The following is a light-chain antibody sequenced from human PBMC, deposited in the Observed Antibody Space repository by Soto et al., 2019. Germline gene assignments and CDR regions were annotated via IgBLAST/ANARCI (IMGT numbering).Light chain of an antibody. CDR2: DVS. CDR3: SSYSTGGSYV. V-gene: IGLV2-14*03. CDR1: SSDVGGYNS. Sequence: QSALTQPASVSGSPGQSIAISCTGTSSDVGGYNSASWYQQHPGKAPKLLIYDVSNRPSGVSNRFSGSESGNTASLTISGLQAEDEADYYCSSYSTGGSYVFGTGTKVTVL. J-gene: IGLJ1*01.